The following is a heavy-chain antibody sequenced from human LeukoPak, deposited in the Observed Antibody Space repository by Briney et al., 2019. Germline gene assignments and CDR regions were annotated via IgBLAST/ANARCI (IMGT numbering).Heavy chain of an antibody. CDR2: IHPGDSDY. J-gene: IGHJ4*02. CDR3: ARHAGYCTGGKCYSFYYFDY. D-gene: IGHD2-15*01. CDR1: GYTFTNYW. V-gene: IGHV5-51*01. Sequence: GESLKISCKASGYTFTNYWNGWVRHTPGKGLEWMGIIHPGDSDYRYRTSFQGQVTMSVDESTSTAYLHWTSLKASDTAIYYCARHAGYCTGGKCYSFYYFDYWGQGTLVTVSS.